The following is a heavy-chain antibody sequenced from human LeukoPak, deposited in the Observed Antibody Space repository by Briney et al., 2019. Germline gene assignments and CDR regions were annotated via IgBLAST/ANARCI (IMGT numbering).Heavy chain of an antibody. V-gene: IGHV4-39*01. CDR1: GGSISISNYY. CDR2: FYYSGST. J-gene: IGHJ4*02. D-gene: IGHD6-19*01. CDR3: ARKQWVMYYFDS. Sequence: PSETLSLTCTVSGGSISISNYYWGWLRQSPGKGLEWIGSFYYSGSTYYNPSLKSRVTISVDTSKSQFSLKLNSVTAADTAVYYCARKQWVMYYFDSWGQGTLVTVSS.